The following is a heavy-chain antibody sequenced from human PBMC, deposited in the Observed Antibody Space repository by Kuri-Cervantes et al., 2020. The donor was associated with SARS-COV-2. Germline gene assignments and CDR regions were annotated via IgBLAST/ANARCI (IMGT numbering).Heavy chain of an antibody. CDR2: ISYDGSNK. Sequence: GGSLRLSCAASGFTFSSYAMHWVRQAPGKGLEWVAVISYDGSNKYYADSVKGRFTISRDNSKNTLYRQMNSLRAEDTAVYYCASPYSSSWREVGVDYWGQGTLVTVSS. CDR1: GFTFSSYA. V-gene: IGHV3-30-3*01. D-gene: IGHD6-13*01. J-gene: IGHJ4*02. CDR3: ASPYSSSWREVGVDY.